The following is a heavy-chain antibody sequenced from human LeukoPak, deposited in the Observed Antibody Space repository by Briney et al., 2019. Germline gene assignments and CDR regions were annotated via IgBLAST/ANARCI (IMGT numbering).Heavy chain of an antibody. CDR2: IKQDGSEK. CDR3: ARDQLGYCSSTSCYTEWFDP. CDR1: GFTFSSYA. Sequence: GGSLRLSCAASGFTFSSYAMHWVRQAPGKGLEWVANIKQDGSEKYYVDSVKGRFTISRDNAKNSLYLQMNSLRAEDTAVYYCARDQLGYCSSTSCYTEWFDPWGQGTLVTVSS. J-gene: IGHJ5*02. V-gene: IGHV3-7*01. D-gene: IGHD2-2*02.